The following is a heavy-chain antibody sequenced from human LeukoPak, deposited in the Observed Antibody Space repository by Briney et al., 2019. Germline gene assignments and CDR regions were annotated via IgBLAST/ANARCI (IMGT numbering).Heavy chain of an antibody. Sequence: SQTLSLTCAISGGSVSSNSAAWNWIRQSPSRGLEWLGRTYYRSKWYNDYAVSVKSRITINPDTSKNQFSLQLNSVTPEDTAVYYCAREGAAAGTGDYYYYYYMDVWGKGTTVTVSS. CDR1: GGSVSSNSAA. D-gene: IGHD6-13*01. J-gene: IGHJ6*03. CDR3: AREGAAAGTGDYYYYYYMDV. CDR2: TYYRSKWYN. V-gene: IGHV6-1*01.